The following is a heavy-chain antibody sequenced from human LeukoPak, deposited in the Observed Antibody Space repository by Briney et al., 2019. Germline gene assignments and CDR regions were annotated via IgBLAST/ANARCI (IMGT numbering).Heavy chain of an antibody. CDR2: ISWEGGTT. Sequence: PGGSLRLSCAASGFTFDDYAMHWVRQAPGKGLEWVALISWEGGTTYYADSVRGRFTISRDNSKNYLYLQMNSLRTEDTAFYYCTRDTDYGSATNYFDSWGQGTLVSVSS. D-gene: IGHD3-10*01. J-gene: IGHJ4*02. V-gene: IGHV3-43*01. CDR3: TRDTDYGSATNYFDS. CDR1: GFTFDDYA.